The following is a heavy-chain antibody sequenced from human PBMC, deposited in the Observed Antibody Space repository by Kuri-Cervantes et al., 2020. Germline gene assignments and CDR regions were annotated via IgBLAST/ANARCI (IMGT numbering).Heavy chain of an antibody. V-gene: IGHV1-18*01. CDR1: GYTFTSYG. Sequence: ASVKVSCNASGYTFTSYGISWVRQAPGQGLEWMGWISAYNGNTNYAQKLQGRVTMTTDTSTSTAYMELRNLRSDDTAVYYFARTDRITIFGVVIIPDYYYYMDVWGKGTTVTVSS. CDR2: ISAYNGNT. J-gene: IGHJ6*03. D-gene: IGHD3-3*01. CDR3: ARTDRITIFGVVIIPDYYYYMDV.